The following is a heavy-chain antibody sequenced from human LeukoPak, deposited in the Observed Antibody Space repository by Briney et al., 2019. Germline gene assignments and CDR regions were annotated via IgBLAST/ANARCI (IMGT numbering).Heavy chain of an antibody. Sequence: SETLSLTCTVSGGSISGYYWSWIRQPPGKGLEWLGYIYYSGSTNYNPSLKSRVTISVDTSKNQFSLKLSSVTAADTAVYYCARVSMDTAAVTFDIWGQGTMVTVSS. D-gene: IGHD5-18*01. V-gene: IGHV4-59*01. CDR2: IYYSGST. J-gene: IGHJ3*02. CDR3: ARVSMDTAAVTFDI. CDR1: GGSISGYY.